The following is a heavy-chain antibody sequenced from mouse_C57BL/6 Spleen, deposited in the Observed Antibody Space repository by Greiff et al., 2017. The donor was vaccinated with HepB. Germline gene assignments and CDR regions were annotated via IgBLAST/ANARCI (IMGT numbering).Heavy chain of an antibody. CDR3: ERGETTVVDTGAY. Sequence: QVQLKQPGAELVKPGASVKLSCKASGYTFTSYWMHWVKQRPGQGLEWIGMIHPNSGSTNYNEKFKSKATLTVDKSSSTAYMQRSSLTSEDSAVYYGERGETTVVDTGAYRGKGTLVTVSA. J-gene: IGHJ3*01. D-gene: IGHD1-1*01. V-gene: IGHV1-64*01. CDR1: GYTFTSYW. CDR2: IHPNSGST.